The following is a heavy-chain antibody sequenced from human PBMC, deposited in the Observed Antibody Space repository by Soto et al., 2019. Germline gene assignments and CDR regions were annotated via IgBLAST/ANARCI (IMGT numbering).Heavy chain of an antibody. J-gene: IGHJ3*02. CDR3: AKDRLDYDRPPDAFDI. CDR1: GFTFSSYA. V-gene: IGHV3-64*01. D-gene: IGHD3-22*01. CDR2: ISSNGGST. Sequence: GGSLRLSCAASGFTFSSYAMHWVRQAPGKGLEYVSAISSNGGSTYYANSVKGRFTISRDNSKNTLYLQMNSLRAEDTAVYYCAKDRLDYDRPPDAFDIWGQGTMVTVSS.